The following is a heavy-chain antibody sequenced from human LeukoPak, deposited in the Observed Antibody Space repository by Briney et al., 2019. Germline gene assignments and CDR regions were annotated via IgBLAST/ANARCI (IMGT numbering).Heavy chain of an antibody. CDR1: GGSISSSY. CDR2: IHYSGST. Sequence: SETLSLTCTVSGGSISSSYWTWIRQPPGQGLEWMGYIHYSGSTHYNPSLKSRVTMSVDTSKNQFSLKLSSMTAADTAIYYCARQVTAAAGTNWFDPWGQGTLVTVSS. V-gene: IGHV4-59*08. CDR3: ARQVTAAAGTNWFDP. J-gene: IGHJ5*02. D-gene: IGHD6-13*01.